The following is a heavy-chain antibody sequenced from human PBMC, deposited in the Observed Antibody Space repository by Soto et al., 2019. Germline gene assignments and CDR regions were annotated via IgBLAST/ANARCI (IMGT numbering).Heavy chain of an antibody. CDR3: ARVRGYSGYDFGFNWFDP. V-gene: IGHV4-59*01. J-gene: IGHJ5*02. Sequence: PSETLSLTCTVSGGSISSYYWSWIRHPPGKGLEWIGYIYYSGSTNYNPSLKSRVTISVDTSKNQFSLKLSSVTAADTAVYYCARVRGYSGYDFGFNWFDPWGQGTLVTVSS. CDR1: GGSISSYY. CDR2: IYYSGST. D-gene: IGHD5-12*01.